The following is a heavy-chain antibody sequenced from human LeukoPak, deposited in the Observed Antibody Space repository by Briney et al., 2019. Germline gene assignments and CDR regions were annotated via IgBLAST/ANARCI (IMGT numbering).Heavy chain of an antibody. Sequence: PGGSLRLSCAASGFTFSSYGMHWVRQAPGKGLEWVAVIWYDGSNKYYADSVKGRFTIPRDNSKNTLYLQMNSLRAEDTAVYYCASSYGDFSSGPFDYWGQGTLVTVSS. J-gene: IGHJ4*02. CDR1: GFTFSSYG. CDR3: ASSYGDFSSGPFDY. V-gene: IGHV3-33*01. CDR2: IWYDGSNK. D-gene: IGHD4-17*01.